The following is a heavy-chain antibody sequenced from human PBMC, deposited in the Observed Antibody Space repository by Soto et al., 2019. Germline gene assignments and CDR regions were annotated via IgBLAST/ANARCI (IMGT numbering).Heavy chain of an antibody. CDR1: GFTVSSNY. CDR2: IYSGGST. D-gene: IGHD3-3*01. CDR3: ARDSDYDFWSGSRYGMDV. J-gene: IGHJ6*02. V-gene: IGHV3-66*01. Sequence: PGGSLRLSCAASGFTVSSNYMSWVRQAPGKGLEWVSVIYSGGSTYYVDSVKGRFTISRDNSKNTLYLQMNSLRAEDTAVYYCARDSDYDFWSGSRYGMDVWGQGTTVTVS.